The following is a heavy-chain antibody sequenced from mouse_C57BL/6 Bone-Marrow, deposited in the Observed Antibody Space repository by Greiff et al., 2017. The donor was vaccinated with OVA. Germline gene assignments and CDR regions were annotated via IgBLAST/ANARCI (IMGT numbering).Heavy chain of an antibody. Sequence: QVQLQQPGAELVKPGASVKLSCKASGYTFTSYWMHWVKQRPGRGLEWIGRIDPHSGGTKYNEKFKSKATLTVDKPSSTAYMQLSSLTSEDSAVYYGASYYGSSYWYFDVWGTGTTVTVSS. J-gene: IGHJ1*03. CDR2: IDPHSGGT. CDR1: GYTFTSYW. CDR3: ASYYGSSYWYFDV. D-gene: IGHD1-1*01. V-gene: IGHV1-72*01.